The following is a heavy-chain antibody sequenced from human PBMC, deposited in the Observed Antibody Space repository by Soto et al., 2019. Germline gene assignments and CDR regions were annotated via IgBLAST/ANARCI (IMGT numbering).Heavy chain of an antibody. D-gene: IGHD3-10*01. CDR3: ARERTFGENNHNYMDV. J-gene: IGHJ6*03. Sequence: QVQLVESGGGVVQPGGSLRLSCAASALTFSRHGMHWVRQAPGKGLQWVGVIWSDGSNQRYAESVEGRFTISRDNSKNTLYLQMNSLRAEDTAVYYCARERTFGENNHNYMDVWGTGITVTVSS. CDR2: IWSDGSNQ. CDR1: ALTFSRHG. V-gene: IGHV3-33*01.